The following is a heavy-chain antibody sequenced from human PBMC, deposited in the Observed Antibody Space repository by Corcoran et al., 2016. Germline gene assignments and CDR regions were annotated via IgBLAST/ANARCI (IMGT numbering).Heavy chain of an antibody. Sequence: QVQLVESGGGVVQPGRSLRLSCAASGFTFSSYGMHWVRQAPGKGLEWVAVISYDGSNKYSADSVKGRFTISRDNSKNTLYLQMNSVRAEATAGYYCAKETKSDYNDSSGYYDPDYWGQGTLVTVSS. V-gene: IGHV3-30*18. CDR3: AKETKSDYNDSSGYYDPDY. D-gene: IGHD3-22*01. CDR2: ISYDGSNK. CDR1: GFTFSSYG. J-gene: IGHJ4*02.